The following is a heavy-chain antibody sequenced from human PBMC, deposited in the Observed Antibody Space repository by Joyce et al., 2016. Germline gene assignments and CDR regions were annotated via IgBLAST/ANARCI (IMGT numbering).Heavy chain of an antibody. J-gene: IGHJ4*02. V-gene: IGHV4-30-4*01. CDR3: ARGNGDFWSGYYNYFDY. D-gene: IGHD3-3*01. CDR1: GGSISSGDYY. Sequence: QVQLQESGPGLVKPSQTLSLTCTVSGGSISSGDYYWSWGRQSPGKGLEWIGYIYFSGSTHRSTSRKSRLTISADTSKNQFSLKVRSVTAADTAVYYCARGNGDFWSGYYNYFDYWGQGILVTVSS. CDR2: IYFSGST.